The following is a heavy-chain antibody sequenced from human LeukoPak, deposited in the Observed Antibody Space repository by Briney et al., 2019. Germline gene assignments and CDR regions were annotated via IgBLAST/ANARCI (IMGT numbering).Heavy chain of an antibody. Sequence: GGSLRLSCAASGFTFSSYTMSWVRQSPGKGLEWVSTITTSDGNTYYADSVKGRFTVSRDNSKNTLYLQMNSLRAEDTAVYYCAKDGGLWVSAHWGDSWGRGTLVTVSS. CDR2: ITTSDGNT. CDR1: GFTFSSYT. J-gene: IGHJ4*02. CDR3: AKDGGLWVSAHWGDS. V-gene: IGHV3-23*01. D-gene: IGHD7-27*01.